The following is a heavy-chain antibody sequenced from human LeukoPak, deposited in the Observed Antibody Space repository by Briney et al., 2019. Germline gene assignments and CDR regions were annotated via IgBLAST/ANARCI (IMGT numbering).Heavy chain of an antibody. D-gene: IGHD3-16*02. CDR1: GGTFSSYA. J-gene: IGHJ5*02. V-gene: IGHV1-69*04. CDR3: ARSFYRPSFGLPFNWFDP. CDR2: IIPILGIA. Sequence: EASVKVSCKASGGTFSSYAISWVRQAPGQGLEWMGRIIPILGIANYAQKFQGRATITADKSTSTAYMELSSLRSEDTAVYYCARSFYRPSFGLPFNWFDPWGQGTLVTVSS.